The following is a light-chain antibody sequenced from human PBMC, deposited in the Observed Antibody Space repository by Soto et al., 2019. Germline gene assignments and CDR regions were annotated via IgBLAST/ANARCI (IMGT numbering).Light chain of an antibody. CDR2: YAS. J-gene: IGKJ4*01. Sequence: EIVLTQSPATLSLSPGERATLSCRASQSVTTFLAWNRRKAGQAPRLLIYYASNWGSGILARFSGRGSGXDFTXSISSLEPEDFAVYYCQQRINWPLTFGGGTKVEIK. V-gene: IGKV3-11*01. CDR1: QSVTTF. CDR3: QQRINWPLT.